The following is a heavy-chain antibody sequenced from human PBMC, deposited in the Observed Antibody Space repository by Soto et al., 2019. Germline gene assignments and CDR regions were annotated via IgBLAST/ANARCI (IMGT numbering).Heavy chain of an antibody. CDR3: AKGAMRRFYGLDV. V-gene: IGHV3-23*01. CDR2: ISFTGSAT. J-gene: IGHJ6*02. Sequence: EVELLESGGGLGQPGGSLRLSCAASGFTFSSYAMTWVRQAPGKGPEWVSGISFTGSATYYADSVKGRFTISRDNSKNTLYLQMNSLRAEDTAVYYCAKGAMRRFYGLDVWGQGATVTLPS. CDR1: GFTFSSYA.